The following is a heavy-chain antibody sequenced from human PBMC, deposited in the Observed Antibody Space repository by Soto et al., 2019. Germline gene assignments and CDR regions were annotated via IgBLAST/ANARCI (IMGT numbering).Heavy chain of an antibody. Sequence: QVPLQESGPGLVEPSGTLSLTCAVSSGSISSSNWWSWVRQPPGKGLEWIGEIHHSGGTNYSPSHNNRVTLSVDKSKHKFSLQLRFVTAAHTAVYYCTRIAAPDLRGWSTRYYYYYYMDVWGKGTTVSVSS. V-gene: IGHV4-4*02. CDR1: SGSISSSNW. J-gene: IGHJ6*03. D-gene: IGHD2-21*01. CDR2: IHHSGGT. CDR3: TRIAAPDLRGWSTRYYYYYYMDV.